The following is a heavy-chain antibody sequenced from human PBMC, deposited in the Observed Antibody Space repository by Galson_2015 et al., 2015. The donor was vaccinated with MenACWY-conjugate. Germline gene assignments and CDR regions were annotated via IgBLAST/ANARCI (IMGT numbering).Heavy chain of an antibody. Sequence: SVKVSCKASGYTFTSYGISWVRQAPGQGLEWMGWISAYNGNTNYAQKLQGRVTMTTDTSTSTAYMELRSLRSDDTAVYYCARRYYDILTCYYTLDYWVQGTLVTVSS. CDR3: ARRYYDILTCYYTLDY. CDR1: GYTFTSYG. V-gene: IGHV1-18*01. CDR2: ISAYNGNT. J-gene: IGHJ4*02. D-gene: IGHD3-9*01.